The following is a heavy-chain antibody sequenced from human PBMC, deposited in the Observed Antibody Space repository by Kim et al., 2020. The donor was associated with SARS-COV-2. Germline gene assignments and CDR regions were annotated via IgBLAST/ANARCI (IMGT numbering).Heavy chain of an antibody. CDR2: INPSGGST. Sequence: ASVKVSCKASGYTFTSYYMHWVRQAPGQALEWMGIINPSGGSTSYAQKFQGRVTMTRDTSTSTVYMELSSLRSEDTAVYYCARDRYVDTMVREPAYYFDYWGQGTLVTVSS. D-gene: IGHD3-10*01. V-gene: IGHV1-46*01. J-gene: IGHJ4*02. CDR1: GYTFTSYY. CDR3: ARDRYVDTMVREPAYYFDY.